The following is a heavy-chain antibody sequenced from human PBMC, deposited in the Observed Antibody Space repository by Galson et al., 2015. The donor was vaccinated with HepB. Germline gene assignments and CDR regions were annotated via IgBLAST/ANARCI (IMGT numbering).Heavy chain of an antibody. CDR2: IYSGTST. Sequence: SLRLSCAASGFTVSSNYMSWVRQAPGKGLEWVSIIYSGTSTYYADPVRGRFTISRHNFKNTLYLQMNSLRPEDTALYYCVKGGGYSAIRGRGGFDSWGQGALVTVSS. D-gene: IGHD5-12*01. J-gene: IGHJ4*02. V-gene: IGHV3-53*04. CDR1: GFTVSSNY. CDR3: VKGGGYSAIRGRGGFDS.